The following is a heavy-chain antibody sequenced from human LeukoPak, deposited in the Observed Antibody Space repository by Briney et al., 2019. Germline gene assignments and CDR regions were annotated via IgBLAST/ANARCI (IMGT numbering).Heavy chain of an antibody. CDR2: TYYRSKWYN. J-gene: IGHJ4*02. CDR3: ARAMRFGELLFPFDY. D-gene: IGHD3-10*01. V-gene: IGHV6-1*01. Sequence: SQTLSLTCAISGDSVSSNSAAWNWIRQSPSRGLEWLGRTYYRSKWYNDYALSVKTRITINPDTSKNQFSLQLNSVTPEDTAMYYCARAMRFGELLFPFDYWGQGTLVTVSS. CDR1: GDSVSSNSAA.